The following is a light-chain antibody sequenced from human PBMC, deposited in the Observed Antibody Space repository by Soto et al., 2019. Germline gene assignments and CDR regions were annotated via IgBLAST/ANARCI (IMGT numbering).Light chain of an antibody. CDR2: DAL. CDR3: QQRSNWWT. CDR1: QSVSSY. J-gene: IGKJ1*01. Sequence: EIVVTQSPATLSLPPGERATLSCRASQSVSSYLAWYQQKPGQAPRLLIYDALNRATGIPARFSGSGSGTDFTLTISSLEPEDFAVYYCQQRSNWWTFGQGTKVDIK. V-gene: IGKV3-11*01.